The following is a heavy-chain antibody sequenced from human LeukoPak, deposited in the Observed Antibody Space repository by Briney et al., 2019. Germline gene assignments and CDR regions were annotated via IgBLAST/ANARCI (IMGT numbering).Heavy chain of an antibody. CDR1: GGSISSGSYY. CDR2: IYTSGST. D-gene: IGHD1/OR15-1a*01. V-gene: IGHV4-61*02. CDR3: ARDRTGDYYMDV. Sequence: SQTLSLTCTVSGGSISSGSYYWSWIRQPAGKGLEWIGRIYTSGSTNYNPSLKSRVTISVDTSKNQFSLKLSSVTAADTAVYYCARDRTGDYYMDVWGKGTTVTISS. J-gene: IGHJ6*03.